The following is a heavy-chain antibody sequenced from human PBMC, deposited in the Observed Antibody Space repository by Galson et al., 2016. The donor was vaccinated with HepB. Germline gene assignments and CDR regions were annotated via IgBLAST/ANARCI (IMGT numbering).Heavy chain of an antibody. CDR1: GYTFTNYG. D-gene: IGHD2-2*01. V-gene: IGHV1-18*04. CDR3: ARSSSTNRGPDV. CDR2: MSAYNGDI. Sequence: SVKVSCKASGYTFTNYGFHWLRQAPGQGLEWMAWMSAYNGDIHLAQNLKGRVSVTTDTSASTAYMEVRNLEPDDTAVYYCARSSSTNRGPDVWGQGTTVTVSS. J-gene: IGHJ6*02.